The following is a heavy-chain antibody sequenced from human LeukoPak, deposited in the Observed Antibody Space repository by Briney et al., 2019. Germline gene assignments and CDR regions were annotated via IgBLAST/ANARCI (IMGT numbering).Heavy chain of an antibody. J-gene: IGHJ4*02. CDR1: GGSISSYY. D-gene: IGHD3-10*01. CDR2: IYYSGST. Sequence: SETLSLTCTVSGGSISSYYWSWIRQPPGKGLEWIGYIYYSGSTNYNPSLKSRVTISVDTSKNQFSLKLSSVTAADTAVYYCAGQTYYYGSESLYYFDYWGQGTLVTVSS. CDR3: AGQTYYYGSESLYYFDY. V-gene: IGHV4-59*01.